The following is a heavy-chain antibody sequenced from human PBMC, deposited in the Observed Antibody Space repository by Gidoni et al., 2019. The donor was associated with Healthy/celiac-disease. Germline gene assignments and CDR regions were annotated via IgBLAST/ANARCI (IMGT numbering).Heavy chain of an antibody. D-gene: IGHD3-9*01. Sequence: QVQLVESGGGVVQPGRSLGLSCAASGFTFSRYGMHWVRQAPGKGLEWVAVIWYDGSNKYYADSVKGRFTISRDNSKNTLYLQMNSLRAEDTAVYYCARGNRGILTGYYFDYWGQGTLVTVSS. J-gene: IGHJ4*02. CDR2: IWYDGSNK. V-gene: IGHV3-33*01. CDR1: GFTFSRYG. CDR3: ARGNRGILTGYYFDY.